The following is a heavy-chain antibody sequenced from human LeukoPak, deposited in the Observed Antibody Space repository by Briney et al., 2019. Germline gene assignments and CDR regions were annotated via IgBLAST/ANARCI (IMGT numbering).Heavy chain of an antibody. J-gene: IGHJ6*03. CDR3: ASSRSTVTTLYYYYMDV. V-gene: IGHV4-4*07. D-gene: IGHD4-11*01. CDR2: IYTSGST. CDR1: GASISSYY. Sequence: PSETLSLTCTVSGASISSYYWNWIRQPAGKGLEWIGRIYTSGSTNYNPSLKSRVTISVDTSKNQFSLKLSSVTAADTAVYYCASSRSTVTTLYYYYMDVWGKGTTVTVSS.